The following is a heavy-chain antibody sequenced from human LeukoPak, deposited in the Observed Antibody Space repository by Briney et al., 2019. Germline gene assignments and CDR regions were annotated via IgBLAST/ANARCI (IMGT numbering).Heavy chain of an antibody. D-gene: IGHD5-18*01. CDR1: GGSISSSSYY. CDR3: ARARGYSYGPTGRTFDY. J-gene: IGHJ4*02. Sequence: SETLSLTCTVSGGSISSSSYYWGWIRQPPGKGLEWIGSIYYSGSTYYTPSLKSRVTISVDTSKNQFSLKLSSVTAADTAVYYCARARGYSYGPTGRTFDYWGQGTLVTVSS. CDR2: IYYSGST. V-gene: IGHV4-39*07.